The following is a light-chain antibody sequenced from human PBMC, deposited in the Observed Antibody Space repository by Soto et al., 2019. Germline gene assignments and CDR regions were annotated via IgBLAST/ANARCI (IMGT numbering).Light chain of an antibody. V-gene: IGKV3-20*01. CDR1: QSVSSSY. Sequence: EIVLTQSPGTLSLSPGERATLSCRASQSVSSSYLAWYQQKPGQAPRLLIYGASSRATGIPDRFSGSGSGKDFTLTLSRLEPEDFAVYYGHQYDSSPLTCGGGTKVEIK. J-gene: IGKJ4*02. CDR3: HQYDSSPLT. CDR2: GAS.